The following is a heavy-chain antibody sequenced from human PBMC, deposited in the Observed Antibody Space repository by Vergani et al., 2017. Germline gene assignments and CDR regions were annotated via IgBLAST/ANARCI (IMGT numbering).Heavy chain of an antibody. CDR1: GGSFSGYY. J-gene: IGHJ6*03. Sequence: QVQLQQWGAGLLKPSETLSLTCAVYGGSFSGYYWSWIRPPPGEGLEWIGEINHSGSTNYNPSLKSRVTISVDTSKHQFSLKLSSVTAADTAVYYCARGIPPLPPDCGGDCYFYYMDVWGKGTTVTVSS. CDR3: ARGIPPLPPDCGGDCYFYYMDV. D-gene: IGHD2-21*01. CDR2: INHSGST. V-gene: IGHV4-34*01.